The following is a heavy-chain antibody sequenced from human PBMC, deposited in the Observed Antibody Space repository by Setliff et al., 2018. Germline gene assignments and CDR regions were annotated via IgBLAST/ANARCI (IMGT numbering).Heavy chain of an antibody. CDR2: INHSGST. Sequence: ETLSLTCAVYGGSFSGYYWSWIRQPPGKGLEWIGEINHSGSTNYNRSLRSRVSISVDTSKNQFSLKLSSVTAADTATYYCARAGPTVTFFRVLVISWWDPWGQGSLVTVSS. D-gene: IGHD3-3*01. CDR3: ARAGPTVTFFRVLVISWWDP. V-gene: IGHV4-34*01. CDR1: GGSFSGYY. J-gene: IGHJ5*02.